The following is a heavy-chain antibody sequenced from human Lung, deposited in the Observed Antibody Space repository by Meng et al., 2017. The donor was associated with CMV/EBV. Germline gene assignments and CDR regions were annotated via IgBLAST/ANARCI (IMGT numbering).Heavy chain of an antibody. CDR2: ISSGVST. J-gene: IGHJ4*02. CDR1: GFTFKNNY. CDR3: ASSHFGESSLDY. V-gene: IGHV3-66*02. Sequence: GGSLRLXCAGSGFTFKNNYMTWVRQFPGKGLEWVSVISSGVSTYYADSVKGRFTISRDNSKNTLYLQMNSLRAEATAVYYCASSHFGESSLDYWGQGALVTVSS. D-gene: IGHD3-10*01.